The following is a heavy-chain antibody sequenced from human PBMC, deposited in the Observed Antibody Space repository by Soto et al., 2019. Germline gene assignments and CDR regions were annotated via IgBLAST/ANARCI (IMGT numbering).Heavy chain of an antibody. CDR3: AKEGGAAAGPRKLPRRYYFDY. Sequence: GGSLRLSCAASGFTFSSYGMHWVRQAPGKGLEWVAVISYDGSNKYYADSVKGRFTISRDNSKNTLYLQMNSLRAEDTAVYYCAKEGGAAAGPRKLPRRYYFDYWGQGTLVTVSS. D-gene: IGHD6-13*01. CDR2: ISYDGSNK. V-gene: IGHV3-30*18. J-gene: IGHJ4*02. CDR1: GFTFSSYG.